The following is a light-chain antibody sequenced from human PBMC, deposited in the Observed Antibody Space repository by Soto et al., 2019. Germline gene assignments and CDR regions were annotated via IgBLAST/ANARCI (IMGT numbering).Light chain of an antibody. J-gene: IGKJ1*01. CDR2: AAS. CDR1: QTISSW. V-gene: IGKV1-5*01. Sequence: DIQMTQSPSTLSGSVGDRVTITCRASQTISSWLAWYQQKPGKAPKHLIYAASNLQSGVPSRFSGSGSGTKFTLTIASLQPDDFATYYCQQYETFSGTFGPGTKVDI. CDR3: QQYETFSGT.